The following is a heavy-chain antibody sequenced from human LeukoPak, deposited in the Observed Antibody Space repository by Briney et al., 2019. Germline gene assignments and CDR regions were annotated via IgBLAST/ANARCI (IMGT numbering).Heavy chain of an antibody. V-gene: IGHV3-48*02. Sequence: GGSLGLSCAASGFTLVTYSMNWVRQAPGKGLEWVSYIGSDSSTIYYADSVKGRFTISRDNAKNSLYLQMNSLRDEDTAVYYCARGYGDYVAYWGQGTLVTVSS. J-gene: IGHJ4*02. CDR2: IGSDSSTI. CDR1: GFTLVTYS. CDR3: ARGYGDYVAY. D-gene: IGHD4-17*01.